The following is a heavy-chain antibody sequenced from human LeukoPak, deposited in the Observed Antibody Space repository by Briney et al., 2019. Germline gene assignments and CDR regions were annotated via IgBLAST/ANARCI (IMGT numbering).Heavy chain of an antibody. Sequence: PGGSLRLSCAASGFTFSSYWMSWVRQAPGKGLEWVANIKQDGSEKYYVDSVKGRFTISRDNAKNSLYLQMNSLRAEDTAVYYCAREGRRWSVSGYMDVWGKGTTVTISS. CDR3: AREGRRWSVSGYMDV. V-gene: IGHV3-7*03. CDR1: GFTFSSYW. J-gene: IGHJ6*03. D-gene: IGHD3-10*01. CDR2: IKQDGSEK.